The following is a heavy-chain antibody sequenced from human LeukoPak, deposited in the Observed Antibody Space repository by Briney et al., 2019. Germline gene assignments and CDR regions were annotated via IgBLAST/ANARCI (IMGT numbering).Heavy chain of an antibody. CDR3: ARMNGTPTYYYDSSGPREGYYFDY. J-gene: IGHJ4*02. V-gene: IGHV4-34*01. CDR1: GGSSSGYY. Sequence: SEILSLTCAVYGGSSSGYYWSWIRQPPGKGLEWIGEINHSGSTNYNPSLKSRVTISVDTSKNQFSLKLSSVTAADTAVYYCARMNGTPTYYYDSSGPREGYYFDYWGQGTLVTVSS. D-gene: IGHD3-22*01. CDR2: INHSGST.